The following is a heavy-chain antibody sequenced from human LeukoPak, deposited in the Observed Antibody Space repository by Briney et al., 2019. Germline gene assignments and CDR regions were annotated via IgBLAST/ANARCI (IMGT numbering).Heavy chain of an antibody. CDR2: IKRDGSQK. D-gene: IGHD1-1*01. CDR1: GFTFSSYA. V-gene: IGHV3-7*01. J-gene: IGHJ5*02. CDR3: ARLGLEVGGPNWFDP. Sequence: PGGSLRLSCVASGFTFSSYAMSWVRQAPGKGLEWVAHIKRDGSQKYYLDSVKGRFTISRDNAKNSLYLQMNSLRVEDTAVYYCARLGLEVGGPNWFDPWGQGTLVTVSS.